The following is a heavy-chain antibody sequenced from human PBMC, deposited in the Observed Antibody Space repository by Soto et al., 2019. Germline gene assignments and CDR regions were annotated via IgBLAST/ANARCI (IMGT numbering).Heavy chain of an antibody. CDR1: GGSINSSY. CDR3: ARDGYCANGICFGGGGPFDY. J-gene: IGHJ4*02. D-gene: IGHD2-8*01. V-gene: IGHV4-59*01. Sequence: SQTLSLTCTVSGGSINSSYWNWIRQPPGKGLEWIGYIFYSGSTSYNPSLKSRVTISLDTSKSQFSLKLSSVTAADTAVYFCARDGYCANGICFGGGGPFDYWGQGTLVTASS. CDR2: IFYSGST.